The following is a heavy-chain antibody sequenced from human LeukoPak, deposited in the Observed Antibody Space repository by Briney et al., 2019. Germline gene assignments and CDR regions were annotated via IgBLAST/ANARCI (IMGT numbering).Heavy chain of an antibody. Sequence: ASVKVSCKASGYTFTSYDINWVRQATGQGLEWMGWMNPNSGNTGYAQKFQGRVTMTRNTSISTAYMGLSSLRSGDTAVYYCARGRDRQGYYDILTGPISPINDYWGQGTLVTVSS. CDR3: ARGRDRQGYYDILTGPISPINDY. D-gene: IGHD3-9*01. CDR2: MNPNSGNT. CDR1: GYTFTSYD. V-gene: IGHV1-8*01. J-gene: IGHJ4*02.